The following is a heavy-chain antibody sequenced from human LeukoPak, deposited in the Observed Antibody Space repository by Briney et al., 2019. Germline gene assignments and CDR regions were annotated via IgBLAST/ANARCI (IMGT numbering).Heavy chain of an antibody. V-gene: IGHV3-30-3*01. CDR2: ISYDGSNK. D-gene: IGHD6-13*01. Sequence: GRSLRLSCAASGFTFSSYAMHWVRQAPGKGLEWVAVISYDGSNKYYADSVKGRFTISRDNSKNTLYLQMNSLRAEDTAVYYCAREGVIAAAGAIDYWGQGTLVTVFS. CDR1: GFTFSSYA. J-gene: IGHJ4*02. CDR3: AREGVIAAAGAIDY.